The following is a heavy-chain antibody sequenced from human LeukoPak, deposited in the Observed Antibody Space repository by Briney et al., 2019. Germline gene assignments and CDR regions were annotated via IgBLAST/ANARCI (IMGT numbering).Heavy chain of an antibody. J-gene: IGHJ4*02. CDR3: AKHATEGGSSSISSWDY. CDR2: ITGSGGTT. V-gene: IGHV3-23*01. Sequence: PGGSLRLSCAASGFTFSTYAMSWVCQAPGKGLNWVSTITGSGGTTYYADSVKGRFTISRDNSKNTLFLQMHSLRAEDTAIYYCAKHATEGGSSSISSWDYWGQGTLVTVSS. D-gene: IGHD2-2*01. CDR1: GFTFSTYA.